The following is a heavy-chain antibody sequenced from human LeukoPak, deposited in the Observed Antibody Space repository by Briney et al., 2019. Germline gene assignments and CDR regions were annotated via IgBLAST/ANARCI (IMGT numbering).Heavy chain of an antibody. D-gene: IGHD3-3*01. V-gene: IGHV1-46*01. CDR3: ARDLTPLRFLEWLDYYYYGMDV. Sequence: ASVKVSCTASGYTFTSYYMHWVRQAPGQGLEWMGIINPSGGSTSYAQKFQGRVTMTRDTSTSTVYMELSSLRSEDTAVYYCARDLTPLRFLEWLDYYYYGMDVWGQGTTVTVSS. J-gene: IGHJ6*02. CDR1: GYTFTSYY. CDR2: INPSGGST.